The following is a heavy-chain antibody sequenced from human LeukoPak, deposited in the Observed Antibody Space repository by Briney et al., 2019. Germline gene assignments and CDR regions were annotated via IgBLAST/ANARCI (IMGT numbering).Heavy chain of an antibody. V-gene: IGHV3-23*01. CDR2: ISGSGGST. CDR3: AKDYYDSSGYYY. J-gene: IGHJ4*02. Sequence: GGSLRLSCAASGFTFSSYAMGWVRQAPGKGLEWVSAISGSGGSTYYADSVKGRFTISRDNSKNTLYLQMNSLRAEDTAVYYCAKDYYDSSGYYYWGQGTLVTVSS. CDR1: GFTFSSYA. D-gene: IGHD3-22*01.